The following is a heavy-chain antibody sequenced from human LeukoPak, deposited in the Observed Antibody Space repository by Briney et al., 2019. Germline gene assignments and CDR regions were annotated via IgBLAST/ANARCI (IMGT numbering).Heavy chain of an antibody. J-gene: IGHJ4*02. Sequence: GGSLRLSCAASGFTFRNYWMHWVRQAPEKGLVWVSRIVGDGSRTAYADSVKGRFTISRDNAKNSLYLQMNSLRSEDTAVYYCARDRFGELPDYWGQGTLVTVSS. CDR3: ARDRFGELPDY. V-gene: IGHV3-74*01. CDR1: GFTFRNYW. CDR2: IVGDGSRT. D-gene: IGHD3-10*01.